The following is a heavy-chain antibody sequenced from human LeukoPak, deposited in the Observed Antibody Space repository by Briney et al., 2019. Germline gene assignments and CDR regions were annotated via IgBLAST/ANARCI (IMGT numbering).Heavy chain of an antibody. CDR1: GGSFSGYY. CDR2: INHSGST. J-gene: IGHJ3*02. CDR3: ATAPLVAVAVNAFDI. Sequence: PSETLSLTCAVYGGSFSGYYWSWIRQPPGKGLEWIGEINHSGSTNYNPSLKSRVTISVDTSKNQFSLKLSSVTAADTAVYYCATAPLVAVAVNAFDIWGQGTMVTVSS. V-gene: IGHV4-34*01. D-gene: IGHD6-19*01.